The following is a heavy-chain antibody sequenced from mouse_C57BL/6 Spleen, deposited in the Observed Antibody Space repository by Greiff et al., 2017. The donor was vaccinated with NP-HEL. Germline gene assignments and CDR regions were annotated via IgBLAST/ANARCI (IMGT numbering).Heavy chain of an antibody. CDR2: INPYNGDT. D-gene: IGHD1-1*01. CDR1: GYSFTGYF. CDR3: ARSGELLRSDWFAY. J-gene: IGHJ3*01. Sequence: VQLQQSGPELVKPGDSVKISCKASGYSFTGYFMNWVMQSHGKSLEWIGRINPYNGDTFYNQKFKGKATLTVDKSSSTAHMELRSLTSEDSAVYYCARSGELLRSDWFAYWGQGTLVTVSA. V-gene: IGHV1-20*01.